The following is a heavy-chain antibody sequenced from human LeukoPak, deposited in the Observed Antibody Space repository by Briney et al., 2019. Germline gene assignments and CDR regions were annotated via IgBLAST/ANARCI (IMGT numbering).Heavy chain of an antibody. CDR1: GFTVSSIH. CDR3: ARHYSGDLYYFDY. CDR2: IYYSGST. D-gene: IGHD4-17*01. V-gene: IGHV4-39*01. Sequence: SGGSLRLSCAASGFTVSSIHMVWIRQPPGKGLEWIGTIYYSGSTYYNPSLRSRVTMSVDTSNNHFSLKLSSVTAADTAVYYCARHYSGDLYYFDYWGQGTLATVSS. J-gene: IGHJ4*02.